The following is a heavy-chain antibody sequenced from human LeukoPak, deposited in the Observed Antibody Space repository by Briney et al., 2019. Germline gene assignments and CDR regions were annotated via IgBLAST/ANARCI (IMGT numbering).Heavy chain of an antibody. CDR3: AREPAAGIYPARAFDI. D-gene: IGHD6-13*01. V-gene: IGHV1-46*01. Sequence: GASVKVSCKASGYTFTSYYMHWVRQAPGQGLEWIGIINPSGGSTSYAQKFQGRVTMTKDTSTSTVYMELSSLRSEDTAVYYCAREPAAGIYPARAFDIWGQGTMVTVSS. J-gene: IGHJ3*02. CDR1: GYTFTSYY. CDR2: INPSGGST.